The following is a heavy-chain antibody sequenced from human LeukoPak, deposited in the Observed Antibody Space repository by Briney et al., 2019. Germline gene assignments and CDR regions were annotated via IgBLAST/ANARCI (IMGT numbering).Heavy chain of an antibody. D-gene: IGHD1-14*01. V-gene: IGHV3-7*01. CDR3: ARDPPEYGLDFDY. CDR2: IKQDGSEK. Sequence: GGSLRLSCAASGFTFSSYWMSWVRQAPGKGLEWVANIKQDGSEKYYVDSVKRRFTISRDNAKNSLYLQMNSLRAEDTAVYYCARDPPEYGLDFDYWGQGTLVTVSS. J-gene: IGHJ4*02. CDR1: GFTFSSYW.